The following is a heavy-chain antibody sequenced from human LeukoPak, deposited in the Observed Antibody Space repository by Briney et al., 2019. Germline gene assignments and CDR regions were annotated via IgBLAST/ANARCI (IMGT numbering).Heavy chain of an antibody. CDR3: AKGAGYSSSSYVDRGYYYYMDV. J-gene: IGHJ6*03. CDR1: GFTFDDYA. V-gene: IGHV3-9*01. CDR2: ISWNSGSI. Sequence: GGSLRLSCAASGFTFDDYAMHWVRQAPGKGLEWVSGISWNSGSIGYADSVKGRFTISRDNAKSSLYLQMNSLRAEDTALYYCAKGAGYSSSSYVDRGYYYYMDVWGKGTTVTVSS. D-gene: IGHD6-13*01.